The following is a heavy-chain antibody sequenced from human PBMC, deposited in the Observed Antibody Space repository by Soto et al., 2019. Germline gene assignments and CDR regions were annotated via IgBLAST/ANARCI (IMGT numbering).Heavy chain of an antibody. V-gene: IGHV1-3*01. CDR1: GYTFTNSA. CDR3: ARGDVMTVSSHFAY. J-gene: IGHJ4*02. D-gene: IGHD2-21*02. Sequence: ASVKVSCKASGYTFTNSAMHWVRQAPGQGLEWMGWINAGNGNTKYSQRFQGRVTITRDTSASTAYMELSSLRSEDTAVYYCARGDVMTVSSHFAYWGQGTLVTVSS. CDR2: INAGNGNT.